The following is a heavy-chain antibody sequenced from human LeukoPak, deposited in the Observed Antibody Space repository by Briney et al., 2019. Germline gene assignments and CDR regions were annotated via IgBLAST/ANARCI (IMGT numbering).Heavy chain of an antibody. Sequence: SETLSLTCTVSGGSISSSSYYWGWIRQPPGKGLEWIWRIYTSGSTNYNPSLKSRVSMSVDTSKNQFSLKLSSVTAADTAVYYCASEEGNTYYDSSGYYLGRNWFDPWGQGTLVTVSS. J-gene: IGHJ5*02. V-gene: IGHV4-61*05. CDR2: IYTSGST. CDR3: ASEEGNTYYDSSGYYLGRNWFDP. CDR1: GGSISSSSYY. D-gene: IGHD3-22*01.